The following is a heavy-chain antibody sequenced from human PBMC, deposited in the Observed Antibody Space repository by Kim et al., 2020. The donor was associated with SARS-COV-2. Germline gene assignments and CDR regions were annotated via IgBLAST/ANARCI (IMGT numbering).Heavy chain of an antibody. D-gene: IGHD6-13*01. Sequence: SETLSLTCAVYGGSFSGYYWSWIRQPPGKGLEWIGEINHSGSTNYNPSLKSRVTISVDTSKNQFSLKLSSVTAADTAVYYCARGQKVGGSSWSRPSQFDPWGQGTLVTVSS. J-gene: IGHJ5*02. CDR2: INHSGST. V-gene: IGHV4-34*01. CDR1: GGSFSGYY. CDR3: ARGQKVGGSSWSRPSQFDP.